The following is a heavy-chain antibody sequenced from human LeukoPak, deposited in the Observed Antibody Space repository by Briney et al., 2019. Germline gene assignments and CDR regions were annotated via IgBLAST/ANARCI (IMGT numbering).Heavy chain of an antibody. J-gene: IGHJ4*02. D-gene: IGHD5-12*01. CDR2: ISDSSTYM. CDR1: GFTFSSYN. Sequence: PGGSLRLSCAASGFTFSSYNINWVRQAPGKGLEWVSSISDSSTYMHYADSVKGRFTISRDNAKNSLYLEMNNLRAEDTAVYYCARGSGYDFFDYWGQGTLVAVSS. V-gene: IGHV3-21*01. CDR3: ARGSGYDFFDY.